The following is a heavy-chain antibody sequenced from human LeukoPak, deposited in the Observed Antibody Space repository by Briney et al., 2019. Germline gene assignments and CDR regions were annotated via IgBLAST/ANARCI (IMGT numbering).Heavy chain of an antibody. CDR3: VRAVRGVTYLYYFDY. V-gene: IGHV4-34*01. J-gene: IGHJ4*02. D-gene: IGHD3-10*01. Sequence: PSETLSLTCAVYGESFSGYFWNWIRQPPGKGLEWIGEINHSGSTSNHNPSLKSRVTMSVDTSKNQFSLKLSSVTAADTAVYYCVRAVRGVTYLYYFDYWGQGTLVTVSS. CDR2: INHSGSTS. CDR1: GESFSGYF.